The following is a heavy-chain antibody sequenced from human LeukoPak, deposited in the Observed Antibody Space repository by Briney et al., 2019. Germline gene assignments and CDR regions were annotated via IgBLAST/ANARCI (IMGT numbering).Heavy chain of an antibody. CDR2: ISYDGSSK. CDR3: AKDLMYSSSWSFDY. Sequence: GGSLRLSCVASGFSINNYALHWVRQAPGKGLEWVAAISYDGSSKYYADSAKGRFIISRDNSKNTLYLQMNSLRAEDTAVYYCAKDLMYSSSWSFDYWGQGTLVTVSS. CDR1: GFSINNYA. V-gene: IGHV3-30*04. D-gene: IGHD6-13*01. J-gene: IGHJ4*02.